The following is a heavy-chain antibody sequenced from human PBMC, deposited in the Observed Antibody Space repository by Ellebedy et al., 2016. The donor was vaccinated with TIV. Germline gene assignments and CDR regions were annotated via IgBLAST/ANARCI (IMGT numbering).Heavy chain of an antibody. CDR1: GFSFRNYW. V-gene: IGHV3-7*01. Sequence: GESLKISCAASGFSFRNYWMTWVRQAPGKGLEWVANMNQDATKTFYVDSVEGRFTISRDNAKNSLFLQMNSLGVEDTAVYYCATDGSYGDYLSPAHASVMWGQGTLVSVSS. J-gene: IGHJ3*02. CDR3: ATDGSYGDYLSPAHASVM. CDR2: MNQDATKT. D-gene: IGHD4-17*01.